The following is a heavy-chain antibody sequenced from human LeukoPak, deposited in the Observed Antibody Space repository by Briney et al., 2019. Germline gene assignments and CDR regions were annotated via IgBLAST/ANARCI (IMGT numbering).Heavy chain of an antibody. J-gene: IGHJ4*02. Sequence: SETLSLTCTVSGGSIRSYYWSWIRQPPGKPREWIGYIYYSGETNYNPSLKSRVSISLGTSRNQFSLKLTSMTAADTAVYYCAASDLTYTDGKLYNFCGQGTLITVSS. CDR3: AASDLTYTDGKLYNF. D-gene: IGHD5-18*01. CDR2: IYYSGET. V-gene: IGHV4-59*08. CDR1: GGSIRSYY.